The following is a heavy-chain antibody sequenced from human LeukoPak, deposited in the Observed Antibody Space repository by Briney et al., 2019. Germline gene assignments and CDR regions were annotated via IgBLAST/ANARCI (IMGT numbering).Heavy chain of an antibody. CDR2: ISSTSSYI. CDR3: ARVRRRYYFDY. V-gene: IGHV3-21*01. J-gene: IGHJ4*02. Sequence: GGSLRLSCAASGFTFSSYSMNWVRQAPGKGLEWVSSISSTSSYIYYADSVKGRFTISRDNSKNTLYLQMNSLRAEDTAVYYCARVRRRYYFDYWGQGTLVTVSS. CDR1: GFTFSSYS.